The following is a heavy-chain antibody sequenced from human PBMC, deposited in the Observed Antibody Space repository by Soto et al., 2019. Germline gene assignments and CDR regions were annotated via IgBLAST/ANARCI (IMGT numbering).Heavy chain of an antibody. J-gene: IGHJ5*02. CDR1: GGTFSSYA. CDR2: IIPIFGTA. V-gene: IGHV1-69*13. CDR3: ARIGYCSSTSCPRNLPYNWFDP. D-gene: IGHD2-2*01. Sequence: SVKVSCKASGGTFSSYAISWVRQAPGQGLEWMGGIIPIFGTANYAQKFQGRVTITADESTSTADMELSSLRSEDTAVYYCARIGYCSSTSCPRNLPYNWFDPWGQGNLVTVSS.